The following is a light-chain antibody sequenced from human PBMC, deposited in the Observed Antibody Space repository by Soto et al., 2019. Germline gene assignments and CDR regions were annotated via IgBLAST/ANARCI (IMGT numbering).Light chain of an antibody. CDR1: SSDVGGYNY. CDR2: DVS. V-gene: IGLV2-14*01. CDR3: SSYTSSNTSV. Sequence: QSALTQPASVSGSPGQSITISCTGTSSDVGGYNYVSWYQQHPGKAPKLMIYDVSNRPSGVSNRFSGSKSGNTASLTISGLHAEDEGAYYCSSYTSSNTSVFGTGTQVTVL. J-gene: IGLJ1*01.